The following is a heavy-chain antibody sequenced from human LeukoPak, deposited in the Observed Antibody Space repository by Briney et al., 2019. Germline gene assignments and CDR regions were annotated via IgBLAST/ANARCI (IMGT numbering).Heavy chain of an antibody. D-gene: IGHD3-16*01. V-gene: IGHV1-8*01. CDR1: GYTFTSYD. Sequence: ASVKVSCKASGYTFTSYDINWVRQATGQGLEWMGWMNPNSGNTGYAQKFQGRVTMTRNTSISTAYMELSSLRSEDTAVYYCAILPIMITFGVVNAFDIWGQGTMVTVSS. J-gene: IGHJ3*02. CDR3: AILPIMITFGVVNAFDI. CDR2: MNPNSGNT.